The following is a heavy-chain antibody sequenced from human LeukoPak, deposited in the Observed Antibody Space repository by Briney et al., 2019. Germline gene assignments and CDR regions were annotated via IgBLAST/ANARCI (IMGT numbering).Heavy chain of an antibody. V-gene: IGHV3-23*01. CDR3: ARPKLTYYYDSFGAFDI. J-gene: IGHJ3*02. CDR1: GFTFASYA. CDR2: ISGSGGTT. Sequence: GGSLRLSCAASGFTFASYAMSWVRQAPGKGLEWVSTISGSGGTTFYVDSLKGRFTISRDNAKNTLYLQINSLRAEDRAVYYCARPKLTYYYDSFGAFDIWGQGTMVTVSS. D-gene: IGHD3-22*01.